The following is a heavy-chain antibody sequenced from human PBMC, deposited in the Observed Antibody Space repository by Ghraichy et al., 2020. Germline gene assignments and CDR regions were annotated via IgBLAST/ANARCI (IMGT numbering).Heavy chain of an antibody. CDR3: ARLDSSSWYALGY. J-gene: IGHJ4*02. Sequence: SETLSLTCTVSGGSISSSSYYWGWIRQPPGKGLEWIGSIYYSGSTYYNPSLKSRVTISVDTSKNQFSLKLSSVTAADTAVYYCARLDSSSWYALGYWGQGTLVTVPS. CDR2: IYYSGST. CDR1: GGSISSSSYY. D-gene: IGHD6-13*01. V-gene: IGHV4-39*01.